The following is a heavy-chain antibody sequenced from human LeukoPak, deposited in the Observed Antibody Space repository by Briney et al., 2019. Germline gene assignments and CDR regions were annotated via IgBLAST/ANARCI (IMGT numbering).Heavy chain of an antibody. CDR2: ISAYNGNT. Sequence: ASVKVSCKASGYTFTSYGISWVRQAPGQGLEWMGWISAYNGNTNYGQKLQGRVTMTTDTSTSTAYMELRSLRSDDTAVYYCARASGIAARGYFDYWGQGTLVTVSS. V-gene: IGHV1-18*01. CDR3: ARASGIAARGYFDY. J-gene: IGHJ4*02. CDR1: GYTFTSYG. D-gene: IGHD6-6*01.